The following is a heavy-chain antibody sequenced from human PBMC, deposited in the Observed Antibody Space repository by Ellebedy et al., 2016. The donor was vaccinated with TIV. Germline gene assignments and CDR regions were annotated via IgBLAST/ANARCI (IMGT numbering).Heavy chain of an antibody. CDR3: ARTDPWQPIDD. Sequence: MPSETLSLTCSVSGGSVSSTRYYWAWIRQPPGKGLEYIGSVYYSGSPYYNPYFKSRVTLAADTSQNQFSLNLRTVTAAYTAVYYCARTDPWQPIDDWGQGILVSVSS. V-gene: IGHV4-39*01. CDR1: GGSVSSTRYY. CDR2: VYYSGSP. D-gene: IGHD2-21*02. J-gene: IGHJ4*02.